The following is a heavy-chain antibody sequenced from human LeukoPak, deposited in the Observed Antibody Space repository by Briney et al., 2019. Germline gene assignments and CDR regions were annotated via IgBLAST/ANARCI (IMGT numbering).Heavy chain of an antibody. J-gene: IGHJ3*02. V-gene: IGHV3-23*01. CDR3: AKDSWIQLWLRGAFDI. CDR1: GFTFSSYA. CDR2: ISGSGGST. Sequence: PGGSLRLSCAASGFTFSSYAMSWVRQAPGKGLEWVSAISGSGGSTYYADSVKGRFTISRDNSKNTPYLQMNSLRAEDTAVYYCAKDSWIQLWLRGAFDIWGQGTMVTVSS. D-gene: IGHD5-18*01.